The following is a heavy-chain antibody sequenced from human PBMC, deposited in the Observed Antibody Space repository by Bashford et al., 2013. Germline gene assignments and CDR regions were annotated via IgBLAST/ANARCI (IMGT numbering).Heavy chain of an antibody. Sequence: ASVKVSCKASGYIFTSYYMHWLRQAPGQGLEWMAIIDPSGGSTSYAQKFEGRVTMTRDTSTSTVYMELTSLRSEDTAVYYCARGPIVGATGDYFQNWGQGTLVTVSS. D-gene: IGHD1-26*01. V-gene: IGHV1-46*01. CDR3: ARGPIVGATGDYFQN. CDR2: IDPSGGST. J-gene: IGHJ1*01. CDR1: GYIFTSYY.